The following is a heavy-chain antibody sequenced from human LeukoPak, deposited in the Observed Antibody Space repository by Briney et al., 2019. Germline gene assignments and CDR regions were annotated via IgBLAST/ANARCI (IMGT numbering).Heavy chain of an antibody. V-gene: IGHV1-18*01. D-gene: IGHD3-10*01. Sequence: ASVKVSCKTSGYSFTSYGISWVRQAPGQGLEWMGWINPYNGNTNYAHKLQGRVTTTTDTSTSTAYMGLRSLRSDDTAVYFCARESPEFYFDFWGQGTLVTVSS. CDR2: INPYNGNT. J-gene: IGHJ4*02. CDR3: ARESPEFYFDF. CDR1: GYSFTSYG.